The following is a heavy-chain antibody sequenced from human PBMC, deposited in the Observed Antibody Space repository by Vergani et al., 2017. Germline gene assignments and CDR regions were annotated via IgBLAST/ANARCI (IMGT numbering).Heavy chain of an antibody. D-gene: IGHD3-22*01. CDR3: ARTLSDIRGYYLDD. CDR2: IDWDDDT. J-gene: IGHJ4*02. Sequence: QVTLKESGPALVKPTQTLTLTCTFSGFSLTTYGMRVSWIRQRPGKALEWLARIDWDDDTYYRTSLRTRLTISKDTFKNQVALTMTNMDPVDTATYYCARTLSDIRGYYLDDWGQGTLVTVSS. CDR1: GFSLTTYGMR. V-gene: IGHV2-70*04.